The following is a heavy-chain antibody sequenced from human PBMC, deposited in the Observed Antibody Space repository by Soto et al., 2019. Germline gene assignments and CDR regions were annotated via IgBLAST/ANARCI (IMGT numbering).Heavy chain of an antibody. CDR1: GGTFSSYA. CDR2: IIPIFGTA. D-gene: IGHD3-3*01. J-gene: IGHJ4*02. V-gene: IGHV1-69*13. CDR3: ARGSTIFRVDGYYFDY. Sequence: ASVKVSCKASGGTFSSYAISWVRQAPGQGLEWMGGIIPIFGTANYAQKFQGRVTITADESTSTAYMELSSLRSEDTAVYYCARGSTIFRVDGYYFDYSGQATLVTVSS.